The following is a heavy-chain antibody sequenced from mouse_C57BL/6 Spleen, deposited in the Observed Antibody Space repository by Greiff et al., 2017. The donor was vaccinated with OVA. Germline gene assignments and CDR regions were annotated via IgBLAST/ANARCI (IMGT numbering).Heavy chain of an antibody. CDR3: ARHDYDVWFAY. D-gene: IGHD2-4*01. Sequence: DVQLVESGGGLVQPGGSLKLSCAASGFTFSDYYMYWVRQTPEKRLEWVAYISNGGGSTYYPDTVKGRFTISRDNAKNTLYLQMSRLKSEDTAMYYCARHDYDVWFAYWGQGTLVTVSA. CDR1: GFTFSDYY. V-gene: IGHV5-12*01. CDR2: ISNGGGST. J-gene: IGHJ3*01.